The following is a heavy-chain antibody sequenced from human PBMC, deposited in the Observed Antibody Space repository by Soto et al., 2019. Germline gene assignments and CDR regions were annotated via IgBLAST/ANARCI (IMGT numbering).Heavy chain of an antibody. CDR2: IYYSGST. CDR1: GGSISSYY. D-gene: IGHD6-19*01. CDR3: GREGGGKGGGFRDPQWLVSNWFDP. Sequence: SETLSLTCTVSGGSISSYYWSWIRQPPGKGLEWIGYIYYSGSTNYNPSLKSRVTISVDTSKNQFSLKLSSVTAADTAVYYCGREGGGKGGGFRDPQWLVSNWFDPWGQGTLVTVSS. V-gene: IGHV4-59*01. J-gene: IGHJ5*02.